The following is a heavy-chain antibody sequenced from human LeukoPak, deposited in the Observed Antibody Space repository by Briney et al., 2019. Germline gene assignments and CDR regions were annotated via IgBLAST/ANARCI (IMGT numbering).Heavy chain of an antibody. CDR3: ARGPYYYDSSSGAFDI. CDR1: GGSISSYY. Sequence: SETLSPTCTVSGGSISSYYWSWIRQPPGKGLEWIGYIYYSGSTNYNPSLKSRVTISVDTSKNQFSLKLSSVTAADTAVYYCARGPYYYDSSSGAFDIWGQGTMVTVSS. CDR2: IYYSGST. V-gene: IGHV4-59*01. D-gene: IGHD3-22*01. J-gene: IGHJ3*02.